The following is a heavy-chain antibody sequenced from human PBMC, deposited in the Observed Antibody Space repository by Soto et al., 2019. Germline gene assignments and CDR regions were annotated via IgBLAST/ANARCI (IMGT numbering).Heavy chain of an antibody. CDR1: GFSLSNARMG. J-gene: IGHJ3*02. Sequence: QVTLKESGPVLVKPTETLTLTCTVSGFSLSNARMGVRWIRQPPGKALEWLAHIFSNDEKSYSTALKSRLTISKDTSKIQVVLTMTNMDPVDTATYYCARMRQYYDSSGYYRSAAFDICGQGPMVTVSS. D-gene: IGHD3-22*01. CDR2: IFSNDEK. CDR3: ARMRQYYDSSGYYRSAAFDI. V-gene: IGHV2-26*01.